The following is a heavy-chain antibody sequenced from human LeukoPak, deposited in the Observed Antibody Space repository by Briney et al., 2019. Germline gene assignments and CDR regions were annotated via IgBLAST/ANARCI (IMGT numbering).Heavy chain of an antibody. CDR2: ISPNSGAT. Sequence: GASVKVSCKASGYTFTGYYMHWVRQAPGQGLEWMGWISPNSGATNYAQKFQARVTMTGDTSISTTYMELSSLRSDETAVYYCARLGGGSSWSNFDYWGQGTLVTVSS. V-gene: IGHV1-2*02. CDR1: GYTFTGYY. CDR3: ARLGGGSSWSNFDY. J-gene: IGHJ4*02. D-gene: IGHD6-13*01.